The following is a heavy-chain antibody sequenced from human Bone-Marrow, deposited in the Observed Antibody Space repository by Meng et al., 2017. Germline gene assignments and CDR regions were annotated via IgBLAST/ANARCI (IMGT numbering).Heavy chain of an antibody. V-gene: IGHV3-33*01. D-gene: IGHD6-13*01. CDR1: GFTFSSYG. CDR3: ARGRIAAAGMLDY. CDR2: IWYDGSNK. Sequence: GGSLRLSCAASGFTFSSYGMHWVRQAPGKGLEWVAVIWYDGSNKYYADSVKGRFTISRDNSKNTLYLQMNSLRAEDTAVYYCARGRIAAAGMLDYWGQGTLVTVSS. J-gene: IGHJ4*02.